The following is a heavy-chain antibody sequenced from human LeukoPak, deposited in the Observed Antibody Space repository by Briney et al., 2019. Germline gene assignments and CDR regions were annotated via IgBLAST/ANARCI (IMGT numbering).Heavy chain of an antibody. V-gene: IGHV4-34*01. CDR1: GGSFSGYY. J-gene: IGHJ4*02. Sequence: SETLSLTCAVYGGSFSGYYWSWIRQPPGKGLEWIGEINHSGSTNYNPSLKSRVTISVDTSKNQFSLKLSSVTAVDTAVYYCASGRFDDYGDFERGDYFDSWGQGTLVTVSS. D-gene: IGHD4-17*01. CDR2: INHSGST. CDR3: ASGRFDDYGDFERGDYFDS.